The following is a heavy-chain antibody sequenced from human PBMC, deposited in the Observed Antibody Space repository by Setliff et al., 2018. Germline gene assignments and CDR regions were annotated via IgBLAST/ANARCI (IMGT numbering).Heavy chain of an antibody. J-gene: IGHJ4*02. CDR3: VRSAVYCASDCYPRYFDS. CDR2: IYYSGSTS. D-gene: IGHD2-21*02. CDR1: GGSISSGGYY. V-gene: IGHV4-31*03. Sequence: SSETLSLTCTVSGGSISSGGYYWSWIRQHPGKGLEWIGYIYYSGSTSYYNPSLKSRVTISVDTSNNQFSLSLSSVTSADTAVYYCVRSAVYCASDCYPRYFDSWGQGTLVNVSS.